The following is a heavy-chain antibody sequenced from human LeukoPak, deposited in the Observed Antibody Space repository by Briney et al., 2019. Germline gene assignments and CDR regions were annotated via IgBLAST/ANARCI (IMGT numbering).Heavy chain of an antibody. J-gene: IGHJ6*02. V-gene: IGHV3-30*03. CDR2: ISYDGSNK. Sequence: PGGSLRLSCAASRFTFSSYGMHWVRQAPGKGLEWVAVISYDGSNKYYADSVKGRFTISRDNSKNTLYLQMNSLRAEDTAVYYCARDQYYYDSSGYYYDYYYYGMDVWGQGTTVTVSS. CDR3: ARDQYYYDSSGYYYDYYYYGMDV. D-gene: IGHD3-22*01. CDR1: RFTFSSYG.